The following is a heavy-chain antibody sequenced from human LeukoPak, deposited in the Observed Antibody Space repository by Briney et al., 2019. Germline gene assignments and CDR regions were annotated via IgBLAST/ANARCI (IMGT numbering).Heavy chain of an antibody. J-gene: IGHJ3*02. CDR3: ARDYGNWNDGEAFDI. Sequence: PGGSLRLSCAASGFTFNSYWMHWVRQAPGKGLVWVSRINTDGSSTSYADSVKGRFTISRDNAKNTLYLQMNSLRAEDTAVYYCARDYGNWNDGEAFDIWGQGTMVTVSS. CDR1: GFTFNSYW. V-gene: IGHV3-74*01. D-gene: IGHD1-1*01. CDR2: INTDGSST.